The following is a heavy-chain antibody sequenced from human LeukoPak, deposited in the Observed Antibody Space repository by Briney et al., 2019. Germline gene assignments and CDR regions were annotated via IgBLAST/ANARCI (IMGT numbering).Heavy chain of an antibody. CDR1: GGSISSYY. D-gene: IGHD1-26*01. V-gene: IGHV4-59*01. CDR2: IYYSGST. J-gene: IGHJ4*02. Sequence: SETLSLTCTVSGGSISSYYWSWIRQPPGKGLEWIGYIYYSGSTNYNPSLKSRVTISVDTSKNQFSLKLSSMTAADTAVYYCARVGIVGATYPFDYWGQGTLVTVSS. CDR3: ARVGIVGATYPFDY.